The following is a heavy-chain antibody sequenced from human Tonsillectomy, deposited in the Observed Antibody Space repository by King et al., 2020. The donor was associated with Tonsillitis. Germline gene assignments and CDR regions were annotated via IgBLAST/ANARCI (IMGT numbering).Heavy chain of an antibody. V-gene: IGHV4-61*02. J-gene: IGHJ4*02. CDR1: GGSISSGRYY. CDR2: IFSSGST. D-gene: IGHD2-15*01. CDR3: ARVSVLPLDYFDY. Sequence: QLQESGPGLVKPSQTLSLTCTVSGGSISSGRYYWSWVRQPAGKGLEWIGRIFSSGSTKYNPSLKSRVSISVNTSRNQNSLKLSSVTAADTAVYYCARVSVLPLDYFDYGGQGILVTVSS.